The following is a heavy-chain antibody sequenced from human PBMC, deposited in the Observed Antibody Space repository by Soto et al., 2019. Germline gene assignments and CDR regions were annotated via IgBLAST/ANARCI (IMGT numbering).Heavy chain of an antibody. CDR1: GYTFTSYD. J-gene: IGHJ4*02. CDR3: ARAAYCGGDCVGDNDY. V-gene: IGHV1-8*01. D-gene: IGHD2-21*01. CDR2: MNPNSGNT. Sequence: ASVKVSCKASGYTFTSYDINWVRQATGQGLEWMGWMNPNSGNTGYAQKFQGRVTMTRNTSISTAYMELSSLRSEDTAVYYCARAAYCGGDCVGDNDYWGQGTLVTVSS.